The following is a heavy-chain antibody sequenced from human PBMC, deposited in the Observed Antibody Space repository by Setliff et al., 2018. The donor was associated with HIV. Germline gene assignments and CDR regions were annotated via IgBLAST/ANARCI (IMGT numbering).Heavy chain of an antibody. CDR3: ARDGLLVAGIRSDY. V-gene: IGHV1-69*13. Sequence: SVKVSCKTSGRSFSSYAVSWVRQAPGQGLEWMGGIIPIFGTTNYAQKFQGRVTITADESASTVYMELSSLRSEDTALYYCARDGLLVAGIRSDYWGQGTLVTVSS. CDR1: GRSFSSYA. D-gene: IGHD6-19*01. CDR2: IIPIFGTT. J-gene: IGHJ4*01.